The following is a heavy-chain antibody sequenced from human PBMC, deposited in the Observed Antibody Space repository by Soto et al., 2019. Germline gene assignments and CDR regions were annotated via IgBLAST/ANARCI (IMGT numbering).Heavy chain of an antibody. CDR1: GYTFTSYD. D-gene: IGHD2-2*01. J-gene: IGHJ6*02. V-gene: IGHV1-8*01. CDR2: MNPNSGNT. Sequence: VKVSCKASGYTFTSYDINWVRQATGQGLEWMGWMNPNSGNTGYAQKFQGRVTMTRNTSISTAYMELSSLRAEDTAVYYCAKRDCIRTSCRQGYYYGMDVWGQGTAVTVSS. CDR3: AKRDCIRTSCRQGYYYGMDV.